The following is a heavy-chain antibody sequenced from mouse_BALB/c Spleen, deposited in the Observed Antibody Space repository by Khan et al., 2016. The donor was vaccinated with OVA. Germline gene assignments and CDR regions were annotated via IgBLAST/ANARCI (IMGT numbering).Heavy chain of an antibody. CDR1: GDSITSGY. J-gene: IGHJ4*01. Sequence: EVQLQESGPSLVKPSQTLSLTCSVTGDSITSGYLNWIRKFPGNNLEYMGYISYSGSNSYNPSLNSRISITRDNSKYQYYLQVHSVITKDTSTYFCSSTRWLRYAMDYWGQGTSVTVSS. D-gene: IGHD2-3*01. CDR2: ISYSGSN. V-gene: IGHV3-8*02. CDR3: SSTRWLRYAMDY.